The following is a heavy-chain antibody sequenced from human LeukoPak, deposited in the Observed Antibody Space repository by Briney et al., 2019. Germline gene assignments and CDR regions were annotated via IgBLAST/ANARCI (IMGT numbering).Heavy chain of an antibody. CDR1: GFTFSSYA. Sequence: GGSLRLSCAASGFTFSSYAMSWVRQAPGKGLEWVSAISGSGGSTYHADSVKGRFTISRDNSKNTLYLQMNSLRAEDTAVYYCANERIGWTYFDYWGQGTLVTVSS. J-gene: IGHJ4*02. V-gene: IGHV3-23*01. CDR2: ISGSGGST. D-gene: IGHD2-15*01. CDR3: ANERIGWTYFDY.